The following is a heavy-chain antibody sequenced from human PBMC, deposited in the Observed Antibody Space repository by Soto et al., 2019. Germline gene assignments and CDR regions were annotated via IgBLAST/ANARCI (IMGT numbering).Heavy chain of an antibody. D-gene: IGHD4-17*01. V-gene: IGHV4-34*01. CDR1: GGSFSGYY. J-gene: IGHJ4*02. CDR2: INHGGST. CDR3: ARGRLRWPFDY. Sequence: QVQLQQWGAGLLKPSETLSLTCAVYGGSFSGYYWCWIRQPPGKGLEWIGEINHGGSTNYKPSLKSRVTISVDTSKNQFSLKLSSVTAADTAVYYCARGRLRWPFDYWGQGTLVTVSS.